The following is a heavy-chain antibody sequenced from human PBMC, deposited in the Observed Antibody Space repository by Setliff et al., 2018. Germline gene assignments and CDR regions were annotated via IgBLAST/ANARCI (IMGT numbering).Heavy chain of an antibody. Sequence: ASVKVSCKASGYTLTNYYMHWVRQAPGQGLEWMGIINPSGGLTRYAQKFQGRVTMTRDTSISTAYMELSRLKYDDTAVYYCARAHGATTTFYYYMDVWGKGTTVTVSS. CDR1: GYTLTNYY. V-gene: IGHV1-46*01. D-gene: IGHD1-1*01. CDR2: INPSGGLT. CDR3: ARAHGATTTFYYYMDV. J-gene: IGHJ6*03.